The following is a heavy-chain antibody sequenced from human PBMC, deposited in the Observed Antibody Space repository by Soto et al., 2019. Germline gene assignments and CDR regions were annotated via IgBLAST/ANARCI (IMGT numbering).Heavy chain of an antibody. CDR1: GFTFSSYG. CDR3: ARDYDSSGYPRYYFDY. D-gene: IGHD3-22*01. V-gene: IGHV3-33*01. CDR2: RWYDGSNK. Sequence: PGGSLRLSCAASGFTFSSYGMHWVRQAPGKGLEWVAVRWYDGSNKYYADSVKGRFTISRDNSKNTLYLQMNSLRSEDTAVYYCARDYDSSGYPRYYFDYWGQGT. J-gene: IGHJ4*02.